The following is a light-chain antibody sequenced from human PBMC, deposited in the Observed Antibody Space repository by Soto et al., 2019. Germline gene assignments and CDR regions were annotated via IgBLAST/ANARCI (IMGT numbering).Light chain of an antibody. CDR3: ESSDRSLSGSV. CDR1: SSNIGAGYD. J-gene: IGLJ2*01. Sequence: QSVLTQPPSVSGAPGQRVTISCTGSSSNIGAGYDVHWYQQLPGTAPKLLIYGNSNRPSGVPDRFSGSKSGTSASLAITGLQAEDEADYYCESSDRSLSGSVFGGRTKLTVL. V-gene: IGLV1-40*01. CDR2: GNS.